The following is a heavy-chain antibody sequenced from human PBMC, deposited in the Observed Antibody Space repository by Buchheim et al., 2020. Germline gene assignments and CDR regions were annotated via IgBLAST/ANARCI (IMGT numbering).Heavy chain of an antibody. CDR1: GFTFSGSA. Sequence: EVQLVESGGGLVQPGGSLKLSCAVSGFTFSGSAMHWVRQASGKGLEWVGRIRSKANSDATAYAASVKGRFTISRDDSKNTAYLQMNSLKTEDTAVYYCTVYDSSSGYWGQGTL. V-gene: IGHV3-73*01. CDR3: TVYDSSSGY. D-gene: IGHD3-22*01. J-gene: IGHJ4*02. CDR2: IRSKANSDAT.